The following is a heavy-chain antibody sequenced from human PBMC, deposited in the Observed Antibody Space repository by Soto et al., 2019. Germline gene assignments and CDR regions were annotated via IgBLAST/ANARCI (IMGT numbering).Heavy chain of an antibody. V-gene: IGHV3-30*03. CDR3: ATPGRNFWSGRYYFDY. J-gene: IGHJ4*02. CDR1: GFAFVVNG. D-gene: IGHD3-3*01. Sequence: GPLLLSFTAFGFAFVVNGLNWFGRAPGKGLGWVGVISYDGSDSFDGSHKYYADSVKGRFTISRDNSENTLYLQMDSLRAEDTAVYYCATPGRNFWSGRYYFDYWGRGTVVTVYS. CDR2: ISYDGSDSFDGSHK.